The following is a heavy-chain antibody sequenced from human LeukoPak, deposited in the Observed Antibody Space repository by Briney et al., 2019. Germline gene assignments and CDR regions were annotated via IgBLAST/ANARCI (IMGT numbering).Heavy chain of an antibody. J-gene: IGHJ6*03. CDR2: ISGSGGST. CDR1: RFTFSSYA. D-gene: IGHD2-8*01. V-gene: IGHV3-23*01. CDR3: AKDRCSNGIGCFYYYMDV. Sequence: GGSLRLSCAASRFTFSSYAMSWVRQAPGKGLEWVSGISGSGGSTDYADSVKGRFSISRDSSKNTLYLQMNSLRAEDTAVYYCAKDRCSNGIGCFYYYMDVWGKGTTVTISS.